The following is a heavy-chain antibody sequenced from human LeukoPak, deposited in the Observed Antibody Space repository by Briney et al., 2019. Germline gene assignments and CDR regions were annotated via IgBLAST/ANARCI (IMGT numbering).Heavy chain of an antibody. CDR1: GGSFSGYY. J-gene: IGHJ4*02. Sequence: SETLSLTCAVYGGSFSGYYWSWIRRPPGKGLEWIGEINHSGSTNYNPSLKSRVTISVDTSKNQFSLKLSSVTAADTAVYYCARGASSGWNGRDYWGQGTLVTVSS. D-gene: IGHD6-19*01. CDR2: INHSGST. CDR3: ARGASSGWNGRDY. V-gene: IGHV4-34*01.